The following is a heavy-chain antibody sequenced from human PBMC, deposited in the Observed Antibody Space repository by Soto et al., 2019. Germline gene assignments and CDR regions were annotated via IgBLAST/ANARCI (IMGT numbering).Heavy chain of an antibody. J-gene: IGHJ5*02. Sequence: SETLSLTCTVSGVSISSYYWSWIRQPPGKGLEWIGYIYYSGSTNYNPSLKSRVTISVDTSKNQFSLKLSSVTAADTAVYYCARFRAGQWLVKRGQTTGWFDPWGQGTLVTVSS. CDR2: IYYSGST. D-gene: IGHD6-19*01. CDR3: ARFRAGQWLVKRGQTTGWFDP. CDR1: GVSISSYY. V-gene: IGHV4-59*01.